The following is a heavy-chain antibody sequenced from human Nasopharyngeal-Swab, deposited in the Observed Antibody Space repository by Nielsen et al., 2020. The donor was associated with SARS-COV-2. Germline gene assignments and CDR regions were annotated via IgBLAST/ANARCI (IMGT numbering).Heavy chain of an antibody. CDR2: ISGTSTYI. D-gene: IGHD6-13*01. CDR1: GFTFSTYS. Sequence: GGSLRLSCTASGFTFSTYSMNWVRQAPGKGLEWVSSISGTSTYIYYADSVKGRFTVSRDNARNSLYLQMNSLRGDDTAVYYCARDLVSSWRAIGNWCFDLWGRGTLVTVSS. CDR3: ARDLVSSWRAIGNWCFDL. V-gene: IGHV3-21*01. J-gene: IGHJ2*01.